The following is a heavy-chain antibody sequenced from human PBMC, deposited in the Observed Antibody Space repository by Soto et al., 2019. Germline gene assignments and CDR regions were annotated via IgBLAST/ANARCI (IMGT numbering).Heavy chain of an antibody. J-gene: IGHJ5*02. CDR3: ARGGGGIGGGNNYRFDP. CDR2: INPGDSDT. D-gene: IGHD2-15*01. CDR1: GDIFTHHW. V-gene: IGHV5-51*01. Sequence: GEFLRISCTGAGDIFTHHWIGWVRQLPGKGLEWMGIINPGDSDTRYSPSFQGQVTISADKSISTAYLQWSSLRASDSAMYYCARGGGGIGGGNNYRFDPWGQGTLVTVPS.